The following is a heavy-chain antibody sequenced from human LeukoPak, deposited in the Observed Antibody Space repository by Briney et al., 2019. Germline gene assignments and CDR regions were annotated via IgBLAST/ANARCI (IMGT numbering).Heavy chain of an antibody. J-gene: IGHJ6*03. D-gene: IGHD6-19*01. CDR2: VYYSGST. Sequence: SETLSLTCTVSGSSISSYYWTWIRQPPGKGLEWIGYVYYSGSTNYHPSLKSRVTISLDTSENQFSLKLTSVTTADTAVYFCARSLAVAGYSYYYYLDVWGTGTTVAVSS. CDR3: ARSLAVAGYSYYYYLDV. CDR1: GSSISSYY. V-gene: IGHV4-59*01.